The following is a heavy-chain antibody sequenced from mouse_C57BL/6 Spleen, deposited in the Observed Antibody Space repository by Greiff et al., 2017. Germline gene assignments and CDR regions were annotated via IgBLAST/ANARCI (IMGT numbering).Heavy chain of an antibody. CDR1: GYSFTDYN. V-gene: IGHV1-39*01. CDR2: INPNYGTT. Sequence: EVQLQQSGPELVKPGASVKISCKASGYSFTDYNMNWVKQSNGKSLEWIGVINPNYGTTSYNQKFKGKATLTVDQSSSTAYMQLNSLTSEDSAVYYCARADITTVVAGRFAYWGQGTLVTVSA. CDR3: ARADITTVVAGRFAY. D-gene: IGHD1-1*01. J-gene: IGHJ3*01.